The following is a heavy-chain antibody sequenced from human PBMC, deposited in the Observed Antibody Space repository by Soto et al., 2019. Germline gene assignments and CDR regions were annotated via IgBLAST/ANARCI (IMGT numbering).Heavy chain of an antibody. J-gene: IGHJ4*02. CDR2: ISYDGSNK. CDR3: ARDRIRDYYFDY. CDR1: GFTFSSYG. V-gene: IGHV3-30*03. Sequence: GGSLRLSCAASGFTFSSYGMHWVRQAPGKGLEWVAVISYDGSNKYYADSVKGRFTISRDNSKNTLYLQMNSLRAEDTAVYYCARDRIRDYYFDYWGQGTLVTVSS.